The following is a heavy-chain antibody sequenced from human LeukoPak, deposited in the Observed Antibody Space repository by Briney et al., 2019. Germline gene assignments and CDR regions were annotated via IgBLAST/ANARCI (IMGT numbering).Heavy chain of an antibody. CDR3: ARALYDILTGYYSYYYYYMDV. CDR2: ISSSSRTI. CDR1: GFSFSSYS. Sequence: GGSLRLSCAASGFSFSSYSMNWVRQAPGKGLEWVSYISSSSRTIYYADSVKGRFTISRDNAKNSLYLQMNSLRAEDTAVYYCARALYDILTGYYSYYYYYMDVWGKGTTVTVSS. V-gene: IGHV3-48*01. J-gene: IGHJ6*03. D-gene: IGHD3-9*01.